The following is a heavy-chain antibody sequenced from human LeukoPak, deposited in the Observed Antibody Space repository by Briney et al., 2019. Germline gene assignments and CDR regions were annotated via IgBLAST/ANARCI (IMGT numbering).Heavy chain of an antibody. CDR2: IYYSGST. J-gene: IGHJ4*02. CDR1: GGSISSYPISSYS. D-gene: IGHD3-10*01. CDR3: AGDYSSASYRFDY. V-gene: IGHV4-61*01. Sequence: SETLSLTCTVSGGSISSYPISSYSWSWIRQPPGRGLEWTGYIYYSGSTTYNPSLKSRLTISLDTSKNQFSLKLRSVTAADTAVYYCAGDYSSASYRFDYWGQGTLVSVSS.